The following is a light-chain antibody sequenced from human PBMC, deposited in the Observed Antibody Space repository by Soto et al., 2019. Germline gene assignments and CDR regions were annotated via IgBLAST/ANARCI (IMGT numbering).Light chain of an antibody. J-gene: IGKJ1*01. V-gene: IGKV3-20*01. CDR2: GAS. Sequence: EIVLSQSPGRQSLSRGSRATLSCRARQSVSSSYVAWYQQNPGQAPRLLIDGASSRAAGIPDRCSGSGSATDFTLTISRQEPEDFAVYYWQQDGSSRTFGQGTKVDI. CDR1: QSVSSSY. CDR3: QQDGSSRT.